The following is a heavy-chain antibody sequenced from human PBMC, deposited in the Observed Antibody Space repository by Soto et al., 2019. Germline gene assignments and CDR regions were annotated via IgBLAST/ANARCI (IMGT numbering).Heavy chain of an antibody. CDR1: GFTFSSYG. CDR2: ISYDGSNK. D-gene: IGHD6-13*01. Sequence: QVQLVESGGGVVQPGRSLRLSCAASGFTFSSYGMHWVRQAPGKGLEWVAVISYDGSNKYYADSVKGRFTISRDNSKNTLYLQMNSLRAEDTAVYYCAKDFGIAPAGYYYGMDVWGQGTTVTVSS. V-gene: IGHV3-30*18. CDR3: AKDFGIAPAGYYYGMDV. J-gene: IGHJ6*02.